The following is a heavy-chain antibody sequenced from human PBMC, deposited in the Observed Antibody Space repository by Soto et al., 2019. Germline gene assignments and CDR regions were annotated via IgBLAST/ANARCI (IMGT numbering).Heavy chain of an antibody. CDR3: ARGLRYFGP. V-gene: IGHV4-34*01. Sequence: SETLSHTCAVYGGSFSGYYWSWIRQPPGKGLEWIGEINHSGSTNYNPSLKSRVTISVDTSKNQFSLKLSSVTAADTAVYYCARGLRYFGPWGQGTLVTVSS. J-gene: IGHJ5*02. CDR2: INHSGST. D-gene: IGHD3-9*01. CDR1: GGSFSGYY.